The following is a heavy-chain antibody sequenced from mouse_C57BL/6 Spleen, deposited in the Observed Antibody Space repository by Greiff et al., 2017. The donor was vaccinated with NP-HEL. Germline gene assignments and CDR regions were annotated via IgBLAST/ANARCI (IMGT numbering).Heavy chain of an antibody. CDR2: ISSGSSTI. CDR1: GFTFSDYG. J-gene: IGHJ4*01. Sequence: EVMLVESGGGLVKPGGSLKLSCAASGFTFSDYGMHWVRQAPEKGLEWVAYISSGSSTIYYADTVKGRFTISRDNAKNTLFLQMTSLRSEDTAMYYCARPTTVVYYAMDYWGQGTSVTVSS. V-gene: IGHV5-17*01. D-gene: IGHD1-1*01. CDR3: ARPTTVVYYAMDY.